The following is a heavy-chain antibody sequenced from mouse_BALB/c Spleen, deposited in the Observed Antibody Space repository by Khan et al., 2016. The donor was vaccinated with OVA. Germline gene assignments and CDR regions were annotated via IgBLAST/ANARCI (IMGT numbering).Heavy chain of an antibody. CDR1: GFTFSTYA. CDR2: ISSDGDYT. V-gene: IGHV5-9-3*01. CDR3: ARSPYGNFAY. Sequence: EVELVESGGGLVKPGGSLKLSCAVSGFTFSTYAMSWVRQTPEKRLEWVATISSDGDYTYYPDNVTGRFTISRDNAKNTLYLQMISLRSEDTAMYYCARSPYGNFAYWGQGTLVTVSA. D-gene: IGHD2-1*01. J-gene: IGHJ3*01.